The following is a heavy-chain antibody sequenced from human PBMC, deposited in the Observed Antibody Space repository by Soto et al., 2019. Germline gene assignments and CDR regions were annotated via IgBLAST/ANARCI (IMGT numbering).Heavy chain of an antibody. J-gene: IGHJ6*02. CDR1: GFTFTTYA. CDR3: AKVALVMGFYYYAMEV. V-gene: IGHV3-23*01. Sequence: EVQLLESGGGLAQPAGSLRLSCAASGFTFTTYAMVWVRQAPGKGLEWVSTISDSGHKTYYADSVKGRFTISRDNSKNTLFLQLNSLRAEDTAVYYCAKVALVMGFYYYAMEVWGQGTTVTVSS. CDR2: ISDSGHKT. D-gene: IGHD3-9*01.